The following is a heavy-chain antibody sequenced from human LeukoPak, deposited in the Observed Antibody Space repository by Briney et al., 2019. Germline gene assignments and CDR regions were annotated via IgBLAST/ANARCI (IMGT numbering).Heavy chain of an antibody. Sequence: SETLSLTCTVSGDSIRTTSYWWGWIRQSPAKGLEWIGSMSYIGLTSYNPSLKSRVTISVDTSKNQFSLHLSSVTAADTAVYYCTRLPLDYSLDYWGKGTLVSVSS. V-gene: IGHV4-39*01. CDR1: GDSIRTTSYW. CDR2: MSYIGLT. CDR3: TRLPLDYSLDY. J-gene: IGHJ4*02. D-gene: IGHD4-11*01.